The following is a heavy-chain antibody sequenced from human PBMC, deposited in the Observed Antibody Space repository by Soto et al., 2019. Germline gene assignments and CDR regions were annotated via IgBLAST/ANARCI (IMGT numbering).Heavy chain of an antibody. D-gene: IGHD1-26*01. V-gene: IGHV3-23*01. Sequence: EVQLLASGGGLVQPGGSLRLSCAASGFTLSSYAMSWVRQAPGKGLEWVSAISGSGNRTFHADSVKGRFTISRDNSKNALYLQMNSLRVEDTAVYYCAKEVTSGSYSHYYYGLDVWGQGTTVTVSS. CDR1: GFTLSSYA. J-gene: IGHJ6*02. CDR3: AKEVTSGSYSHYYYGLDV. CDR2: ISGSGNRT.